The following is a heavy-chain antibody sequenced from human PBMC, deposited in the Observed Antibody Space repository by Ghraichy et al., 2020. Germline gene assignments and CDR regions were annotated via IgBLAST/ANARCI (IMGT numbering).Heavy chain of an antibody. CDR3: APGSGLLHSV. J-gene: IGHJ4*02. CDR2: IYWDDDN. D-gene: IGHD6-19*01. CDR1: GFSLSTRAVG. Sequence: SGPTLVKPTQTLTLTCTFSGFSLSTRAVGVGWFRQPPGKALEWLALIYWDDDNHYSPSLKSRLTVTKDTSKNQVFLTMTDMDPLDTATYYCAPGSGLLHSVWCQGTLATASS. V-gene: IGHV2-5*02.